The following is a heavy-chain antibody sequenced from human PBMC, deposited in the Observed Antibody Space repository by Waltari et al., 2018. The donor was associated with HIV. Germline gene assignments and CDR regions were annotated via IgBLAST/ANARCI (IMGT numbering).Heavy chain of an antibody. D-gene: IGHD3-16*01. CDR2: INSDGSST. V-gene: IGHV3-74*01. CDR1: GFTFSTYW. Sequence: EVQLVESGGGLVQPAGSLRLSCAASGFTFSTYWMHWVRQAPGKGLVWVSRINSDGSSTNYADSVKGRFTISRDNAKNTVYLQMNSLRAEDTALYYCASLYNYVWGSPPPFDYWGQGTLVTVSS. J-gene: IGHJ4*02. CDR3: ASLYNYVWGSPPPFDY.